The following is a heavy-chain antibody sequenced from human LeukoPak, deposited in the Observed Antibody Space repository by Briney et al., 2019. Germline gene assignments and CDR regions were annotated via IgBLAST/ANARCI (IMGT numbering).Heavy chain of an antibody. J-gene: IGHJ4*02. CDR2: IKSKTDGGTT. Sequence: SGGSLRLSCAASGFTFSNAWMSWVRQAPGKGLEWVGRIKSKTDGGTTDYAAPVKGRFTISRDDSKNTLYLQLNSLKTEDTAVYYCTTGGYNWNPMAFDYWGQGTLVTVSP. D-gene: IGHD1-20*01. CDR3: TTGGYNWNPMAFDY. CDR1: GFTFSNAW. V-gene: IGHV3-15*01.